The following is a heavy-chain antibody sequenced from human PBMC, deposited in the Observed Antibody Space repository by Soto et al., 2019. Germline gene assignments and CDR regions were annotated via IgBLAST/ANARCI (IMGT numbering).Heavy chain of an antibody. CDR2: INPSGDST. Sequence: AASVKVSCKASGYTFTSFYMHWVRQAPGQGLEWMGVINPSGDSTTYAQKLRGRFTMTRDTSTNTLFMELSSLRSEDTAVYYCARDWEFGYWGQGTLVTVSS. CDR3: ARDWEFGY. J-gene: IGHJ4*02. V-gene: IGHV1-46*04. CDR1: GYTFTSFY. D-gene: IGHD3-10*01.